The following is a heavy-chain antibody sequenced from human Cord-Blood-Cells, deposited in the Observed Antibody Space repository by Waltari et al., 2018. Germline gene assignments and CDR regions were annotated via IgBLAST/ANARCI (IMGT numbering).Heavy chain of an antibody. V-gene: IGHV3-30*18. CDR1: GFTFSTYG. CDR2: ISYDGSNK. J-gene: IGHJ3*02. D-gene: IGHD1-26*01. Sequence: QVQLVESGGGVVQPGRSLRLSCAASGFTFSTYGMHWVRQAPGKGVEWVAVISYDGSNKYYADSVKGRFTISRDNSKNTLYLQMNSLRAEDTAVYYCANPVLGATFAFDIWGQGTMVTVSS. CDR3: ANPVLGATFAFDI.